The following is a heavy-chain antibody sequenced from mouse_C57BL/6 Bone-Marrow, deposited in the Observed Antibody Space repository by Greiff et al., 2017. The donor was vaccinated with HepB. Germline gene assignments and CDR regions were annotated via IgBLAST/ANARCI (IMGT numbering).Heavy chain of an antibody. CDR3: ARWLLQGGLTY. CDR2: IYPGSGNT. Sequence: VQLQQSGAELVRPGASVKLSCKASGYTFTDYYINWVKQRPGQGLEWIARIYPGSGNTYYNEKFKGKATLTAEKSSSTAYMQLSSLTSEDSAVYVCARWLLQGGLTYWGQGTLVTVSA. V-gene: IGHV1-76*01. D-gene: IGHD2-3*01. CDR1: GYTFTDYY. J-gene: IGHJ3*01.